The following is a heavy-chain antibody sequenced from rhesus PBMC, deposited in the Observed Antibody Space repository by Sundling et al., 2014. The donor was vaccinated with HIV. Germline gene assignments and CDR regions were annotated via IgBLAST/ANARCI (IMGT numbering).Heavy chain of an antibody. D-gene: IGHD3-22*01. CDR3: AKWRPMYGLDS. CDR1: GFTFSTYG. J-gene: IGHJ6*01. Sequence: EVQLVETGGGLVQPGGSLKLSCAASGFTFSTYGMSWVRQAPGKGLEWVSGINSGGGTTFYADSVKGRFTIARDNSKNTLSLQMNSLRTEDTAVYYCAKWRPMYGLDSWGQGVVVTVSS. CDR2: INSGGGTT. V-gene: IGHV3S42*01.